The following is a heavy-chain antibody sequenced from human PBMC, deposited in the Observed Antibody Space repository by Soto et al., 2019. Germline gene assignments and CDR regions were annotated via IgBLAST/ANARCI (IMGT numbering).Heavy chain of an antibody. V-gene: IGHV4-30-4*01. CDR1: GGSISSGDYY. Sequence: PSETLSLTCTVSGGSISSGDYYWSWIRQPPGKGLEWIGYIYYSGTTYYNPSLKSRVTISVDTSKNQFSLKLSSVTAADTAVYYCARDYDFWSGPDHALYGMDVCGQGTTVTVSS. CDR2: IYYSGTT. J-gene: IGHJ6*02. CDR3: ARDYDFWSGPDHALYGMDV. D-gene: IGHD3-3*01.